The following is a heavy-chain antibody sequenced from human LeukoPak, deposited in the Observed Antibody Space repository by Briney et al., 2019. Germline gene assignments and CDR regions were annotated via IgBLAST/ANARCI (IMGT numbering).Heavy chain of an antibody. V-gene: IGHV3-23*01. CDR3: ARDPSLHGSSDYFDS. D-gene: IGHD6-6*01. CDR2: ISGSGGST. J-gene: IGHJ4*02. CDR1: GFTFSSYA. Sequence: GGSLRLSCAASGFTFSSYAMSWVRQAPGKGLEWVSAISGSGGSTYYADSVKGRFTISRDNAKNSLFLQMNSLRAEDTAVYYCARDPSLHGSSDYFDSWGQGTLVTVSS.